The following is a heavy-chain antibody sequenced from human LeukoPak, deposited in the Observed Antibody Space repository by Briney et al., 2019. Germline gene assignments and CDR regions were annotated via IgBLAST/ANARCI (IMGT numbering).Heavy chain of an antibody. CDR3: ARIGLVGYYFDY. V-gene: IGHV1-18*01. J-gene: IGHJ4*02. Sequence: ASVTVSCKASGYTFTIYGISWVRQAPGQGLEWMGWISAYNGNTNYAQKLQGRVTMTTDTSTSTAYMELRSLRSDDTAVYYCARIGLVGYYFDYWGQGTLVTVSS. CDR2: ISAYNGNT. CDR1: GYTFTIYG. D-gene: IGHD2-15*01.